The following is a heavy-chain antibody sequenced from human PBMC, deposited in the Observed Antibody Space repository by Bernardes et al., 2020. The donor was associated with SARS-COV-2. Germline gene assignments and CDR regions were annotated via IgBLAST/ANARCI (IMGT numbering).Heavy chain of an antibody. Sequence: GGSLRLSFAPSGFTFNNFGMHWFRRAPGRGLDWVSTITDSGDSTSYADSVKGRFTISRDNSKDRLYLQMNSLRAEDTAVYFCAKVQAFFWIRPYNTGMDVWGRGTTVTSSS. D-gene: IGHD5-18*01. CDR1: GFTFNNFG. CDR3: AKVQAFFWIRPYNTGMDV. V-gene: IGHV3-23*01. J-gene: IGHJ6*02. CDR2: ITDSGDST.